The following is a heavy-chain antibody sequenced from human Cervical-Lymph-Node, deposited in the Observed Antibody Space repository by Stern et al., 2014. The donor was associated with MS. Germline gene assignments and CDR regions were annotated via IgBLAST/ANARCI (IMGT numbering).Heavy chain of an antibody. CDR1: GYTFTSYW. Sequence: QLVHSGPEVKRPGESLKISCQASGYTFTSYWIGWVRQMPGKGLEWIAIIFPGGSDIRYSPSFQGQVTISADKSSSTAYLQWNNLKASDTAIYYCARQRYFDYWGQGTLVTVSS. J-gene: IGHJ4*02. CDR2: IFPGGSDI. CDR3: ARQRYFDY. V-gene: IGHV5-51*01.